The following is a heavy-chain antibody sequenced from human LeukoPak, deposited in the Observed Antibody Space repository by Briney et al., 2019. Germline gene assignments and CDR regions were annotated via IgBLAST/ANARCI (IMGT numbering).Heavy chain of an antibody. CDR2: ISSSGDYK. V-gene: IGHV3-11*03. J-gene: IGHJ4*02. D-gene: IGHD6-19*01. CDR3: ANHYSSGWY. Sequence: GGSLRLSCAASGFSFSDYYMSWIRQTPEEGLEWLSYISSSGDYKNYADSLKGRFTISRDNSKNTLYLQMNSLRAEDTAVYYCANHYSSGWYWGQGTLVTVSS. CDR1: GFSFSDYY.